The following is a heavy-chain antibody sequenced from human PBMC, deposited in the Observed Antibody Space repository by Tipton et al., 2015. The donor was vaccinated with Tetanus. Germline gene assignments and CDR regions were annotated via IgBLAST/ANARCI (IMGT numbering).Heavy chain of an antibody. J-gene: IGHJ3*02. V-gene: IGHV3-23*01. CDR2: ISGSGGST. CDR3: AKDHQLVGLIAVAPALPDAFDI. CDR1: GFTFSSYA. Sequence: CAASGFTFSSYAMSWVRQAPGKGLEWVSAISGSGGSTYYADSVKGRFTISRDNSKNTLYLQMNSLRAEDTAVYYCAKDHQLVGLIAVAPALPDAFDIWGQGTMVTVSS. D-gene: IGHD6-19*01.